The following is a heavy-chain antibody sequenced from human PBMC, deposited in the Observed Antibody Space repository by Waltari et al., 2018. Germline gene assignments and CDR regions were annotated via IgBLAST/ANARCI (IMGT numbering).Heavy chain of an antibody. J-gene: IGHJ4*02. CDR3: AKSSGYSYGLRLDY. D-gene: IGHD5-18*01. CDR1: GSPFRKYT. Sequence: DVQLLESGGGLAQPGRSLRLSCTAAGSPFRKYTLTWVRQAPGKGLEWVSGISGSGISSYYADSVKGRFSISRDKSKNTMYMQMNSLRVEDTAVYYCAKSSGYSYGLRLDYWGQGILVTVSS. V-gene: IGHV3-23*01. CDR2: ISGSGISS.